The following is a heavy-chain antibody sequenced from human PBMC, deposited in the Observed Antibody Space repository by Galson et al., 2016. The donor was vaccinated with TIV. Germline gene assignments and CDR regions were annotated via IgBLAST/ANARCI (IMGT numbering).Heavy chain of an antibody. J-gene: IGHJ4*02. CDR1: GYRFSNYW. CDR2: IYPVDSVT. D-gene: IGHD6-25*01. V-gene: IGHV5-51*03. Sequence: QSGAEVKEPGESLKISCKGSGYRFSNYWIAWVRQMPGKGLEWMGVIYPVDSVTRYSPSFQGQVTISADKSISTAYLQWNSLKASDSAIYYCARERDSGYAYYFDFWGQGTLVIVSS. CDR3: ARERDSGYAYYFDF.